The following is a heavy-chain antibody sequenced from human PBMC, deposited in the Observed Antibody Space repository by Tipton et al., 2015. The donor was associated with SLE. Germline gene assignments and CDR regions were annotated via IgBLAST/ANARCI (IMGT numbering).Heavy chain of an antibody. CDR1: GGSLSRRNFY. CDR3: AQVERGWLQPHVCYYFMDV. D-gene: IGHD5-24*01. V-gene: IGHV4-61*09. J-gene: IGHJ6*03. Sequence: TLSLTCTVSGGSLSRRNFYWSWIRQPAGKGLEYIGHIDARGSTSYNPSLTSRVTISIDTSETQFSLHLTTVTAADTAVYYCAQVERGWLQPHVCYYFMDVWGKGTTFSASS. CDR2: IDARGST.